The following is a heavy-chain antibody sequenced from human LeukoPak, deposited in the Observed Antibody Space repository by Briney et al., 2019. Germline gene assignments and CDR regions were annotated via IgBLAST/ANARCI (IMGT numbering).Heavy chain of an antibody. CDR1: GYSISSGYF. D-gene: IGHD4-17*01. CDR3: ARVPPDYNDLHDALDL. J-gene: IGHJ3*01. V-gene: IGHV4-38-2*02. Sequence: PSETLSLTCSISGYSISSGYFWGWIRQPPGKGLEWIGNIHHDGITYYNPSLKSRVTISLDPSKNQFSLKLTSVAAADTAVYYCARVPPDYNDLHDALDLWGQGTVVTVSS. CDR2: IHHDGIT.